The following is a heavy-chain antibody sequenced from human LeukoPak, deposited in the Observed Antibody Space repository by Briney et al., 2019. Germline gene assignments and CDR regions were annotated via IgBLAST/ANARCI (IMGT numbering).Heavy chain of an antibody. V-gene: IGHV3-30*02. D-gene: IGHD5/OR15-5a*01. CDR3: AKGLPLDY. J-gene: IGHJ4*02. Sequence: GGSLRLSRAASGFTFSSYEMNWVRQAPGRGLEWVAFIRYDGSNKYYAGSVKGRFTISRDNSKNTLYLQMNSLRAEDTAVYYCAKGLPLDYWGQGTLVTVSS. CDR2: IRYDGSNK. CDR1: GFTFSSYE.